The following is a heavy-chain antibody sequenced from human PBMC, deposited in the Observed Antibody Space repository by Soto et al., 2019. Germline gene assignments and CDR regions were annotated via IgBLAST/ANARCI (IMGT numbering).Heavy chain of an antibody. J-gene: IGHJ4*02. D-gene: IGHD6-13*01. CDR3: ARHLLPLIAAAGAYFDY. Sequence: SETLSLTCAVSGGSFSGYFWSWIRQPPGKGLEWIGEINHSGGTYYNPSLKSRVTISVDTSKNQFSLKLSSVTAADTAVYYCARHLLPLIAAAGAYFDYWGQGTLVTVSS. CDR1: GGSFSGYF. CDR2: INHSGGT. V-gene: IGHV4-34*01.